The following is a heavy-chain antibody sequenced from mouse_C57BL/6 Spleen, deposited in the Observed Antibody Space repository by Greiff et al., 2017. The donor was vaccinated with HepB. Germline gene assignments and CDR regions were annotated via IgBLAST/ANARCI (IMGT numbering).Heavy chain of an antibody. V-gene: IGHV1-18*01. CDR2: INPNNGGT. Sequence: EVQLQQSGPELVKPGASVKIPCKASGYTFTDYNMDWVKQSHGKSLEWIGDINPNNGGTIYNQKFKGKATLTVDKSSSKAYMEPRSLTSADTAFYYCVTTVGGSLPLAYWGQGTLVTVSA. D-gene: IGHD1-1*01. J-gene: IGHJ3*01. CDR3: VTTVGGSLPLAY. CDR1: GYTFTDYN.